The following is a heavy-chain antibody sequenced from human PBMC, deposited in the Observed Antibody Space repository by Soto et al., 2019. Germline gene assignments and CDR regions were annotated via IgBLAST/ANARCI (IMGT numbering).Heavy chain of an antibody. CDR1: GFTFSSYW. V-gene: IGHV3-7*01. CDR3: ARSPILGYCSSTSCLDDAFDI. D-gene: IGHD2-2*01. J-gene: IGHJ3*02. CDR2: IKQDGSEK. Sequence: GGSLRLSCAASGFTFSSYWMSWVRQAPGKGLEWVANIKQDGSEKYYVDSVKGRFTISRDNAKNSLYLQMNSLRAEDTAVYYCARSPILGYCSSTSCLDDAFDIWGQGTMGTVSS.